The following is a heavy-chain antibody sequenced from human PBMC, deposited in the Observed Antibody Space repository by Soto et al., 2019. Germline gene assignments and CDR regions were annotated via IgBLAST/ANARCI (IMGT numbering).Heavy chain of an antibody. V-gene: IGHV3-7*01. D-gene: IGHD3-9*01. CDR2: IKQDGSEK. Sequence: GGSLRLSCAASGFTFSSYWMSWVRQAPGKGLEWVANIKQDGSEKYYVDSVKGRFTISRDNAKNSLYLQMNSLRAEDTAVYYCARELRYFDWLLSNGGYWGQGTLVTVSS. CDR1: GFTFSSYW. J-gene: IGHJ4*02. CDR3: ARELRYFDWLLSNGGY.